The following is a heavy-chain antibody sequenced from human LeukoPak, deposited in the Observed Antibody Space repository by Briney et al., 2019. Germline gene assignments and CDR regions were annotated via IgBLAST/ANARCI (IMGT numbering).Heavy chain of an antibody. J-gene: IGHJ4*02. Sequence: PSETLSLTCAVSGYSISSGYYWGWIRQAPGKGLEWIGSIYHSGSTYYNPSLKSRVTISVDTSKNQFSLKLSSVTAADTAVYYCARGGYSYAVPLLYWGQGTLVTVSS. CDR3: ARGGYSYAVPLLY. D-gene: IGHD5-18*01. V-gene: IGHV4-38-2*01. CDR1: GYSISSGYY. CDR2: IYHSGST.